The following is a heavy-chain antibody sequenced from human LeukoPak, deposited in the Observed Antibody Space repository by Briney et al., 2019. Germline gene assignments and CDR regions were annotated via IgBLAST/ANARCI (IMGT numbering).Heavy chain of an antibody. V-gene: IGHV4-34*01. CDR1: GGSFSGYY. CDR3: ATRLYYDFWSGYYNWFDP. Sequence: SETLSLTCAGYGGSFSGYYWSWIRQPPGKGLEWIGEINHSGSTNYNPSLKGRVTVSVDTSTHQSSLKLSSVTAAATAVYYCATRLYYDFWSGYYNWFDPWGQGTLVTVSS. J-gene: IGHJ5*02. D-gene: IGHD3-3*01. CDR2: INHSGST.